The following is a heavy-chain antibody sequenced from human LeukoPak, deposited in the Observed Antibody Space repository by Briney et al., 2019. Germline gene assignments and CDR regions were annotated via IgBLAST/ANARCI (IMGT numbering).Heavy chain of an antibody. D-gene: IGHD6-13*01. CDR1: GGSISSSSYY. CDR3: ARDVYSSSWQHNWFDP. J-gene: IGHJ5*02. V-gene: IGHV4-39*07. CDR2: IYYSGST. Sequence: PSETLSLTCTVSGGSISSSSYYWGWIRQPPGRGLEWIGSIYYSGSTYYNPSLKSRVTISVDTSKNQFSLKLSSVTAADTAVYYCARDVYSSSWQHNWFDPWGQGTLVTVSS.